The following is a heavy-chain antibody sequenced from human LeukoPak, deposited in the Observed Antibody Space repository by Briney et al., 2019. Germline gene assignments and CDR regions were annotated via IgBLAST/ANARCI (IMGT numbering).Heavy chain of an antibody. J-gene: IGHJ4*02. D-gene: IGHD3-22*01. CDR1: GFTFDNYG. CDR2: VNWNGGST. CDR3: ARASLYDNSAYYLDY. V-gene: IGHV3-20*04. Sequence: GGSLSLSCAASGFTFDNYGMTWVRQVPGKGLEWVSGVNWNGGSTGYADSVKGRFTISRDNAKNSLYLQMNSLRAEDTALYYCARASLYDNSAYYLDYWGQGTLATVSS.